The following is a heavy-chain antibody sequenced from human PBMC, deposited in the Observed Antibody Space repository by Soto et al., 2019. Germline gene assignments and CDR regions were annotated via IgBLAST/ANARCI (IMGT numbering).Heavy chain of an antibody. D-gene: IGHD3-3*01. CDR2: ISSNGVST. Sequence: PGGSLRLSCAASGFTFSDYAMSWVRQAPGKGLQWVSGISSNGVSTYYVDSVKGRFTISRDNSKNTLFLQMNSLRAEDTAVYYRAKITVRQWLLSRYFDYWGQGSPVTVSS. CDR3: AKITVRQWLLSRYFDY. CDR1: GFTFSDYA. J-gene: IGHJ4*02. V-gene: IGHV3-23*01.